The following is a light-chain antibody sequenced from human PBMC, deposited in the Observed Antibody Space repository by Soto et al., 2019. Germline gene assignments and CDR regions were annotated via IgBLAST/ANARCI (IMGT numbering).Light chain of an antibody. CDR1: SSDVGAYNY. CDR3: CSYAGTYSYV. J-gene: IGLJ1*01. Sequence: QSVLPQPRSVSGSPGQSVTISCTGTSSDVGAYNYVSWYQQHPGKAPKFMIYDVSKRPSGVPDRFSGSKSGNTASLTISGLQAEDEADYYCCSYAGTYSYVFGTRTKVTVL. V-gene: IGLV2-11*01. CDR2: DVS.